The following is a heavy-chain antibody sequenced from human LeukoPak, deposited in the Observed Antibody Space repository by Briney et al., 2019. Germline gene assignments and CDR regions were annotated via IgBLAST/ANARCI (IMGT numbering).Heavy chain of an antibody. D-gene: IGHD6-19*01. J-gene: IGHJ3*02. CDR3: PSTTSPHLAVAGAGTAFDI. Sequence: ASVKVCCKASGYTFTSYGISWVRQAAGQGLEWRGWIRAYNGNTNYAQKLQGSVPMTTHTPTSTAYMELRSLTSDDPPVYYCPSTTSPHLAVAGAGTAFDIWGRGTMVTVSS. V-gene: IGHV1-18*01. CDR1: GYTFTSYG. CDR2: IRAYNGNT.